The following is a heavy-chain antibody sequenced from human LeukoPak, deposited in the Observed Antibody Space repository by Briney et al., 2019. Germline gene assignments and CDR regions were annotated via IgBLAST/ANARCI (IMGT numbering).Heavy chain of an antibody. Sequence: GGSLRLSCAASGFAFSDYYMSWIRQAPGKGLDWLSYISISGSDTFYADSVGGRFTISRDNAKNSLFLQMNSLRVEDTAVYYCARGNNTFEMATLALDHWGQGALVTVSS. D-gene: IGHD5-24*01. CDR1: GFAFSDYY. J-gene: IGHJ4*02. V-gene: IGHV3-11*01. CDR3: ARGNNTFEMATLALDH. CDR2: ISISGSDT.